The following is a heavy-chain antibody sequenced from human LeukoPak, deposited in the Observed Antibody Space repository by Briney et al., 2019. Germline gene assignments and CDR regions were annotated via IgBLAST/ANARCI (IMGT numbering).Heavy chain of an antibody. D-gene: IGHD5-18*01. CDR2: ISGYNGNT. Sequence: GASVKVSFKASGYTFTSYAGSWVRQAPGQGLEWMGWISGYNGNTKYAQKVQGRVTMTTDTSTSTAYMELRSLRSDDTAVYYCASGYSYGPHYYYGMHLWGQGTTVTVSS. CDR3: ASGYSYGPHYYYGMHL. CDR1: GYTFTSYA. V-gene: IGHV1-18*01. J-gene: IGHJ6*01.